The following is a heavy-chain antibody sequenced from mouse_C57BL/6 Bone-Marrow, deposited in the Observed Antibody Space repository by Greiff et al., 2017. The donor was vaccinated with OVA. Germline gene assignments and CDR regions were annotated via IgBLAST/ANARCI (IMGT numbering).Heavy chain of an antibody. CDR3: TTATGSGFCWYFDV. V-gene: IGHV1-15*01. Sequence: VQLQQSGAELVRPGASVTLSCTASGYTFTDYEMHWVKPTPVHGLEWIGAIDPETGGTAYNQKFKGKAILTADKSSSTAYMELRSLTSEDSAVYYGTTATGSGFCWYFDVWGTGTTVTVSS. CDR1: GYTFTDYE. J-gene: IGHJ1*03. CDR2: IDPETGGT. D-gene: IGHD1-1*01.